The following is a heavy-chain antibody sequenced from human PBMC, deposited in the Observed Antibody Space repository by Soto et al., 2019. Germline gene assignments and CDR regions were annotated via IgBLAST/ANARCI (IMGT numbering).Heavy chain of an antibody. V-gene: IGHV3-30*18. CDR1: GFTFSSYG. CDR3: VKDGSSGWPYYYGMDV. Sequence: GGSLRLSCAASGFTFSSYGMHWVRQAPGKGLEWVAVISYDGRNKYYADSVKGRFTISRDNSKNTLYLQMSSLRPEDTAVYYCVKDGSSGWPYYYGMDVWGQGTTVTVSS. CDR2: ISYDGRNK. D-gene: IGHD6-19*01. J-gene: IGHJ6*02.